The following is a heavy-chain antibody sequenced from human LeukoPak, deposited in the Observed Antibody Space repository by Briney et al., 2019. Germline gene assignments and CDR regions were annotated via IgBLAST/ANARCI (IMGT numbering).Heavy chain of an antibody. CDR2: IMRDSSTI. CDR1: GFTFSSYS. J-gene: IGHJ4*02. V-gene: IGHV3-48*01. CDR3: ARPCSSTSCPFDY. Sequence: GGSLRLSCAASGFTFSSYSMNWVRQAPGKGLEWVSYIMRDSSTIYYADSVKGRFTVSRDNAKNSLYLQRNSLRAEDTAVYYCARPCSSTSCPFDYWGQGTLVTVSS. D-gene: IGHD2-2*01.